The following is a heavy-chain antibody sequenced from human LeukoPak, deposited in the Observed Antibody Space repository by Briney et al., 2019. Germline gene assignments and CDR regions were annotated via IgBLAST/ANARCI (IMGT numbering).Heavy chain of an antibody. CDR2: ISYDGSNK. J-gene: IGHJ3*02. D-gene: IGHD3-22*01. CDR3: AKPRSPGWLRRDAFDI. Sequence: GRSLRLSCAASGFTFSSYGMHWVRQAPGKGLEWVAVISYDGSNKGYADSVKGRFTLSRDNSKNTLYLHMNSLRAEDTAVYYCAKPRSPGWLRRDAFDIWGQGTMVTVSS. CDR1: GFTFSSYG. V-gene: IGHV3-30*18.